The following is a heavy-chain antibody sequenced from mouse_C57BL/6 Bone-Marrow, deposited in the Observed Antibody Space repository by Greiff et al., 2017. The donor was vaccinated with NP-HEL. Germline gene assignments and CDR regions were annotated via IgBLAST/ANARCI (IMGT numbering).Heavy chain of an antibody. D-gene: IGHD2-1*01. CDR3: ARSTYGNSRYYFDY. V-gene: IGHV1-20*01. CDR1: GYSFTGYF. J-gene: IGHJ2*01. CDR2: INPYNGDT. Sequence: EVQLVESGPELVKPGASVKISCKASGYSFTGYFMNWVMQSHGKSLEWIGRINPYNGDTFYNQKFKGKATLTVDKSSSTAHMELRSLTSEDSAVYYCARSTYGNSRYYFDYWGQGTTLTVSS.